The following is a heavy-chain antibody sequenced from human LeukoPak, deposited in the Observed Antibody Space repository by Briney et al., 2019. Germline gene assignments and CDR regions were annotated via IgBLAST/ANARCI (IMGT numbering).Heavy chain of an antibody. Sequence: PGGSLRLSCAASGFTFRSYGMHWVRQAPGKGLEWVAFIRYDGSNKYYADSVKGRFTISRDNSKNTLYLQMNSLRAEDTAVYYCANAPRDYDILTGYYYYYMDVWGKGTTVTVSS. J-gene: IGHJ6*03. V-gene: IGHV3-30*02. CDR3: ANAPRDYDILTGYYYYYMDV. CDR1: GFTFRSYG. D-gene: IGHD3-9*01. CDR2: IRYDGSNK.